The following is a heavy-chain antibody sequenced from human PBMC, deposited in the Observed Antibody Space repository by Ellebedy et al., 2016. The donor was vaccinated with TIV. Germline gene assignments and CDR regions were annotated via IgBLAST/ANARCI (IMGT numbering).Heavy chain of an antibody. CDR1: GGTFSSHA. D-gene: IGHD2-15*01. CDR2: IIPMFDIR. V-gene: IGHV1-69*04. CDR3: ARNSDIIVVPSAYASSYDI. J-gene: IGHJ3*02. Sequence: SVKVSCRASGGTFSSHAISWVRQAPGQGLEWLGRIIPMFDIRDYAQELQGRVTITADKSTSTAYMELSSLRSEDTAVYFCARNSDIIVVPSAYASSYDIWGQGTMVSVAS.